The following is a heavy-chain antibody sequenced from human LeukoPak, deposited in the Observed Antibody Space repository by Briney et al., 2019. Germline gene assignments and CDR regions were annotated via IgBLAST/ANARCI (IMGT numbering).Heavy chain of an antibody. CDR3: ARDRSGILGYYYNGMDV. D-gene: IGHD3-10*01. J-gene: IGHJ6*02. V-gene: IGHV1-2*06. CDR1: GYTFTGYH. CDR2: INPNSGDT. Sequence: ASVKVSCKASGYTFTGYHMHWVRQAPGQGLEWMGRINPNSGDTNNAQKFQGRVTMTRHTSITTAHMELSRLRSDDTAVYYCARDRSGILGYYYNGMDVWGQGTTVTVSS.